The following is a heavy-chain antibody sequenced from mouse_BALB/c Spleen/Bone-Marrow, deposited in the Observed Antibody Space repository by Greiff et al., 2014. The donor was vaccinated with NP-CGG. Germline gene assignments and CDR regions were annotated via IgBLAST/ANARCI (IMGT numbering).Heavy chain of an antibody. J-gene: IGHJ3*01. CDR1: GFSLTKHG. V-gene: IGHV2-2*02. CDR3: ARGNYGAWFTH. D-gene: IGHD2-1*01. CDR2: IWGGGST. Sequence: VQVVESGPGLVQPSQNLSITCTVSGFSLTKHGVHWIRQSPGKGLEWLGVIWGGGSTDYNAAFISRLSISKDNSKSQVVFKMNSLEVNDRAMYYCARGNYGAWFTHWGQGTLVTVSA.